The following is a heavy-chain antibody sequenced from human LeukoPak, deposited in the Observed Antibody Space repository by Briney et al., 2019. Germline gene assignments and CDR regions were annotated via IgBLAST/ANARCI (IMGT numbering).Heavy chain of an antibody. V-gene: IGHV1-2*02. CDR3: ARALVGYCSGGSCPENWFDP. CDR1: GYTFTGYY. J-gene: IGHJ5*02. CDR2: INPNSGGT. D-gene: IGHD2-15*01. Sequence: GASVKVSYKASGYTFTGYYMHWVRQAPGQGLEWMGWINPNSGGTNYAQKFQGRVTMTRDTSISTAYMELSRLRSHDTAVYYCARALVGYCSGGSCPENWFDPWGQGTLVTVSS.